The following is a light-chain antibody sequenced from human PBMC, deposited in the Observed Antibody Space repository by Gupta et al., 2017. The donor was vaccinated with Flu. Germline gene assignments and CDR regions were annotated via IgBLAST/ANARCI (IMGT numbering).Light chain of an antibody. CDR3: ATWDDSRSAVV. Sequence: SSNISSNDVYWYQQLPVAAPNLIIYKSNQRPSGVPDRFSVSESGTSASLSISGLRSEDEAEYYCATWDDSRSAVVFGGGTKLTVL. CDR2: KSN. V-gene: IGLV1-47*01. J-gene: IGLJ2*01. CDR1: SSNISSND.